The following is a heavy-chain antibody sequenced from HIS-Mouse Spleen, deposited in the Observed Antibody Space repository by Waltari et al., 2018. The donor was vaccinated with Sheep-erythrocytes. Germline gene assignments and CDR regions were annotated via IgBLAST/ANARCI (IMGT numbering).Heavy chain of an antibody. CDR1: GYSFTSSW. Sequence: EVQLVQSGAEVKKPGESLKISCKGSGYSFTSSWIGWVRQMPGNGLEWMGIIYPGDSDTRYSPSFQGQVTISADKSISTAYLQWSSLKASDTAMYYCARGPVLRFLEWLPTDAFDIWGQGTMVTVSS. V-gene: IGHV5-51*03. CDR2: IYPGDSDT. J-gene: IGHJ3*02. D-gene: IGHD3-3*01. CDR3: ARGPVLRFLEWLPTDAFDI.